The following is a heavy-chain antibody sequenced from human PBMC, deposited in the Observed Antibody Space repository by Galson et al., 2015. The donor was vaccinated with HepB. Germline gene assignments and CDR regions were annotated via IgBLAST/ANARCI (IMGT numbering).Heavy chain of an antibody. J-gene: IGHJ4*02. V-gene: IGHV3-33*01. D-gene: IGHD2/OR15-2a*01. CDR3: AREDRYTYIVTYDL. Sequence: SLRLSCAASGFTFSNYGMHWVRQAPGKGLEWVALIWKDGSNKYYADSVKGRFSISKDNSKNVVYLQMNSLVDDDTATYFCAREDRYTYIVTYDLWGQGARVTVPS. CDR2: IWKDGSNK. CDR1: GFTFSNYG.